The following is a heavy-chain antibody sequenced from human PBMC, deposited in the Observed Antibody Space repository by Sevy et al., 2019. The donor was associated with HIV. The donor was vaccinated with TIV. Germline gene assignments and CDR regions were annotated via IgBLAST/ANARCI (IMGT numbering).Heavy chain of an antibody. V-gene: IGHV3-23*01. CDR3: ARRPDFGVVIPTGVMDV. Sequence: GGSLRLSCAASGFTFSSYAMSWVRQAPRKGLQWVSVISGSGGSTYYADSVKGRFTIFRDNSKNTMYLQMNSLRAEDTAVYYCARRPDFGVVIPTGVMDVWGQGTTVTVSS. D-gene: IGHD3-3*01. CDR1: GFTFSSYA. J-gene: IGHJ6*02. CDR2: ISGSGGST.